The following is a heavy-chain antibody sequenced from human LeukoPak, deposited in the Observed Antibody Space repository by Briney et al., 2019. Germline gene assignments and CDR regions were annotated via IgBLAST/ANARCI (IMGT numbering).Heavy chain of an antibody. CDR2: IYYSGST. J-gene: IGHJ4*02. Sequence: PSETLSLTCTVSGGSISSYYWSWIRQPPGKGLEWIGYIYYSGSTNYNPSLKSRVTISVDTSKNQFSLKLSSVTAADTAIYYCATHVDATRGYYFEDWGQGTLVTVSS. CDR1: GGSISSYY. D-gene: IGHD5-18*01. V-gene: IGHV4-59*08. CDR3: ATHVDATRGYYFED.